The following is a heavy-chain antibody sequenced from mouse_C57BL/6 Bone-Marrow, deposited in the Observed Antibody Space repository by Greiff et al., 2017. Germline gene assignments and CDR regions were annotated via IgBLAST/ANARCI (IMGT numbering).Heavy chain of an antibody. J-gene: IGHJ2*01. CDR3: AGERFCFDY. CDR2: ISAGGSYT. Sequence: EVLLLQSGAGLVKPGGSLKLSCAASGFTFSSYAMPWVRQTPEQRLEWIGTISAGGSYTNYPDNVKGRFTITRDNAKNNLYLQLSHLKSEDTAMYYCAGERFCFDYWGQGTTLTVSS. V-gene: IGHV5-4*01. CDR1: GFTFSSYA.